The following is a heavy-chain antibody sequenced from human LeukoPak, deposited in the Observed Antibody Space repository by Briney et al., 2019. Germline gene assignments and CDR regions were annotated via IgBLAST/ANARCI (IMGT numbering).Heavy chain of an antibody. CDR3: ARSPTKARDY. CDR2: INHSGST. Sequence: SETLSLTCAVYGGSFSGYYWSWIREPPGKGLEWIGEINHSGSTNYNPSLKSRVTISVDTSKNQFSLKLSSVTAAVTAVYYCARSPTKARDYWGQGTLVTVSS. V-gene: IGHV4-34*01. D-gene: IGHD3-10*01. CDR1: GGSFSGYY. J-gene: IGHJ4*02.